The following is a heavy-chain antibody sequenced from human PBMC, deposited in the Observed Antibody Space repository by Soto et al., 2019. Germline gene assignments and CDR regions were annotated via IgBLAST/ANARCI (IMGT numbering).Heavy chain of an antibody. CDR3: QRGSQFGEISLVLD. J-gene: IGHJ4*02. Sequence: QVQLVQSGGEVKKPGASVKVSCKASGYTFSDYGISWVRQAPGQGLEWMGWINPNNGNTHFAHKFQGRVTMTTDTSTITAYMELRILRSDDTAFYYCQRGSQFGEISLVLDWVQGTLVTVSS. D-gene: IGHD3-10*01. CDR1: GYTFSDYG. CDR2: INPNNGNT. V-gene: IGHV1-18*01.